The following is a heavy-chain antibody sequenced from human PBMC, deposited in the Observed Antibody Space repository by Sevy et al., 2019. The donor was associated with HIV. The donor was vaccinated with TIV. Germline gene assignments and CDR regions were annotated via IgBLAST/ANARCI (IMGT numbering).Heavy chain of an antibody. CDR2: ISGSGSFT. V-gene: IGHV3-23*01. Sequence: GGSLRLSCAASGFTFSGYAMNWVRQAPGKGLEWVSSISGSGSFTYYADSVKGHFTISRDNSKNTLYLQMTSLRAEDTAVYYCAKEGQGEYYDSSGSFDYWGQGTLVTVSS. J-gene: IGHJ4*02. D-gene: IGHD3-22*01. CDR3: AKEGQGEYYDSSGSFDY. CDR1: GFTFSGYA.